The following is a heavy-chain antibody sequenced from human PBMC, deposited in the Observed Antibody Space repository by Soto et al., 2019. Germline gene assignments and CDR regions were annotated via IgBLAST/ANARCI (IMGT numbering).Heavy chain of an antibody. CDR1: GYTFTSYA. J-gene: IGHJ3*02. Sequence: ASVKVSCKXSGYTFTSYAMHWVRQAPGQRLEWMGWINAGNGNTKYSQKFQGRVTITRDTSASTAYMELSSLRSEDTAVYYCARVSAAAGDAFDIWGQGTMVTVSS. D-gene: IGHD3-10*01. V-gene: IGHV1-3*01. CDR2: INAGNGNT. CDR3: ARVSAAAGDAFDI.